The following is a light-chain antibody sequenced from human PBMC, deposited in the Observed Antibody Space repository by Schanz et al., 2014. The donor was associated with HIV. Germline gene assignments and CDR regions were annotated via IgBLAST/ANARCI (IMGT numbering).Light chain of an antibody. CDR1: SGDVGSYNY. J-gene: IGLJ3*02. Sequence: QSALTQPASVSGSPGQSISISCTGTSGDVGSYNYVSWYQQHPGKAPKLMIYDVSNRPSGVSSRFSGSKSGNTASLTISGLQAEDEADYYCCSFAGTIWVFGGGTKFTVL. CDR3: CSFAGTIWV. CDR2: DVS. V-gene: IGLV2-14*03.